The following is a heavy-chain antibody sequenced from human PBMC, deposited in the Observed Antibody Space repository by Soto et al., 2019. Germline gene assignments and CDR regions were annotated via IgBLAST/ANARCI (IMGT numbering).Heavy chain of an antibody. CDR1: GFTFSNYA. D-gene: IGHD3-3*01. V-gene: IGHV3-30-3*01. CDR2: ISYDGSNK. J-gene: IGHJ4*02. Sequence: TGGSLRLSCAASGFTFSNYAMHWVRQAPGKGLEWVALISYDGSNKYYADSVKGRFTISRDNSKNTLYLQMNSLRAEDTAVYYCARDYGGSNYDFWSGSLDYWGQGTLVTVSS. CDR3: ARDYGGSNYDFWSGSLDY.